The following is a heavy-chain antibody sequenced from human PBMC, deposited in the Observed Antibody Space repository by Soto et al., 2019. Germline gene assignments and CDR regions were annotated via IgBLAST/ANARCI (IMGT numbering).Heavy chain of an antibody. CDR3: ARVRKTSGPFKWGYYYYGMDV. D-gene: IGHD2-8*01. Sequence: LSETLSLTCAVSSGSIDNVYWWSWVRQSPGKGLEWIGETSHDGVTNYNPSLEGRVTISIDKSKNQFYLDLNSVTAADTAVYYCARVRKTSGPFKWGYYYYGMDVWGQGTTVTVSS. CDR2: TSHDGVT. CDR1: SGSIDNVYW. J-gene: IGHJ6*02. V-gene: IGHV4-4*02.